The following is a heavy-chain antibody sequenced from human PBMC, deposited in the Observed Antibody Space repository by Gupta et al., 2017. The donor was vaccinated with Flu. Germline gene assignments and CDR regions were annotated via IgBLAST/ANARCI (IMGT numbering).Heavy chain of an antibody. Sequence: EVQLVESGGGLVKPGGSLRLSCAASGFTFSSHSMNWVRQAPGKGLEWVSSISSSSSYIYYADSVKGRFTISRDNAKNSLYLQMNSLRAEDTAVYYCARDPPTVTTGRYYYYGMDVWGQGTTVTVSS. D-gene: IGHD4-17*01. V-gene: IGHV3-21*01. CDR3: ARDPPTVTTGRYYYYGMDV. J-gene: IGHJ6*02. CDR2: ISSSSSYI. CDR1: GFTFSSHS.